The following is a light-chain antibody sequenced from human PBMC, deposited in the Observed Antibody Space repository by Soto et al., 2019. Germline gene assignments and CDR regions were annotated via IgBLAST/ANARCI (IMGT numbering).Light chain of an antibody. CDR1: SGHSGYI. CDR3: ETWDSNTRV. CDR2: LESSGSY. V-gene: IGLV4-60*03. Sequence: QLVLTQSSSASASLGSSVKLTCSLSSGHSGYIIAWHQQQPGKAPRYLMKLESSGSYNKGSGVPDRFSGSSSGADRYLTISNLKSEDEADYYCETWDSNTRVFGGGTKLTVL. J-gene: IGLJ2*01.